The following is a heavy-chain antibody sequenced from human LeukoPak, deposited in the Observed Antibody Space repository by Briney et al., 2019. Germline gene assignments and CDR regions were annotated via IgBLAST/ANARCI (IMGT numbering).Heavy chain of an antibody. V-gene: IGHV1-2*02. CDR2: INPNSGGT. D-gene: IGHD1-7*01. J-gene: IGHJ4*02. CDR3: ARAVNWNYYY. Sequence: ASVKVSCKASGYTFTGYYMDWVRQAPGQGLEWMGWINPNSGGTNYAQKFQGRVTMTRDTSISTANMELSRLRSDDTAVYYCARAVNWNYYYWGQGTLVTVSS. CDR1: GYTFTGYY.